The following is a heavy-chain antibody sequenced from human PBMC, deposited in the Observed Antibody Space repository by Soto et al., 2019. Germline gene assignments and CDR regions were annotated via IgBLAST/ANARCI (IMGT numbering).Heavy chain of an antibody. CDR1: GFTFSDYY. J-gene: IGHJ6*02. CDR3: ASCEMEQRLGMDV. V-gene: IGHV3-11*01. CDR2: ISSSGSTI. D-gene: IGHD6-25*01. Sequence: GGSLRLSCAASGFTFSDYYMSWIRQAPGKGLEWVSYISSSGSTIYYADSVKGRFTISRDNAKNSLYLQMNSLRAEDTAVYYCASCEMEQRLGMDVWGQGTTVTVSS.